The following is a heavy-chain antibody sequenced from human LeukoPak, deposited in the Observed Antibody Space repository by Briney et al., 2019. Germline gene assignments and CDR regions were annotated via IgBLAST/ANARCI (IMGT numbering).Heavy chain of an antibody. J-gene: IGHJ2*01. D-gene: IGHD6-25*01. Sequence: PGGSLRLSCAASGFTFSSYEMNWVRQAPGKGLEWVSSISSSSSYIYYADSVKGRFTISRDNARNSLYLQINSLRAEDTAVYYCARDGLAAATLHWCFDLWGRGTLVTVSS. CDR1: GFTFSSYE. V-gene: IGHV3-21*01. CDR2: ISSSSSYI. CDR3: ARDGLAAATLHWCFDL.